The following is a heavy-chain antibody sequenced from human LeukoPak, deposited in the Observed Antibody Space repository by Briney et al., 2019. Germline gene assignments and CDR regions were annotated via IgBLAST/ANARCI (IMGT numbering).Heavy chain of an antibody. CDR3: AKDRGTSLCDAFDI. D-gene: IGHD6-25*01. V-gene: IGHV3-21*04. J-gene: IGHJ3*02. CDR2: ISSSSSYI. Sequence: PGGSPRLSCAASGFTFSSYSMNWVRQAPGKGLEWVSSISSSSSYIYYADSVKDRFTISRDNSKNTLYLQMNSLRAEDTAIYYCAKDRGTSLCDAFDIWGQGTMVTVSS. CDR1: GFTFSSYS.